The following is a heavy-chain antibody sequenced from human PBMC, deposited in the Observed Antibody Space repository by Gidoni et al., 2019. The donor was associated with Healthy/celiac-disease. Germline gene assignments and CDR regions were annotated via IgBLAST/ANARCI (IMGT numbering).Heavy chain of an antibody. CDR2: IYYSGST. J-gene: IGHJ4*02. CDR3: ARLWRRPTVAGTELDY. V-gene: IGHV4-39*01. CDR1: GGSISSSSYY. Sequence: QLQLQESGPGLVKPSETLSLTCTVSGGSISSSSYYWGWIRQPPGKGLEWIGSIYYSGSTYYNPSLKSRVTISVDTSKNQFSLKLSSVTAADTAVYYCARLWRRPTVAGTELDYWGQGTLVTVSS. D-gene: IGHD6-19*01.